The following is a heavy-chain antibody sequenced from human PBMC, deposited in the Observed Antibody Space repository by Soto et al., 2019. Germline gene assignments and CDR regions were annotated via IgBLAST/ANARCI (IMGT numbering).Heavy chain of an antibody. Sequence: GGSLRLSCAASGFTFSSYSMNWVRQAPGKGLEWVSYISSSSSTIYYADSVKGRFTISRDNAKNSLYLQMNSLRAEDTAVYYCATLRVVVAAGFGGDYWGQGTLVTVSS. CDR2: ISSSSSTI. V-gene: IGHV3-48*01. CDR3: ATLRVVVAAGFGGDY. D-gene: IGHD2-15*01. CDR1: GFTFSSYS. J-gene: IGHJ4*02.